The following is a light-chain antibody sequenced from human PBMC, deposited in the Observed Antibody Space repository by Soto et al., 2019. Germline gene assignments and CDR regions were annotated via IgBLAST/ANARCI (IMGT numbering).Light chain of an antibody. J-gene: IGKJ1*01. Sequence: DIQITQSPSTLSQSEGDRVTITCQASQSISSWLAWYQQKPGKAPKPLIYKASSLESGVPPRFSGRGSGTEFTLTSSSRQPDDFAAYYCQQCNSYSWVFGQGTKVEIK. V-gene: IGKV1-5*03. CDR1: QSISSW. CDR3: QQCNSYSWV. CDR2: KAS.